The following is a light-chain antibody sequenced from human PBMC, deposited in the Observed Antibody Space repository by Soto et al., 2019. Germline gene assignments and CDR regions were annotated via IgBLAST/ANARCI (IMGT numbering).Light chain of an antibody. V-gene: IGLV2-14*03. CDR3: SSYRSSSKLVL. Sequence: QSALTQPASVSGSPGQSITISCTGSSSDVGGSNFVSWYQQHPGKAPKLIIYDVTNRPSGVSVRFSGSKSGNTASLTISGLQDEDEADYYCSSYRSSSKLVLFGGGTKLTVL. CDR2: DVT. J-gene: IGLJ2*01. CDR1: SSDVGGSNF.